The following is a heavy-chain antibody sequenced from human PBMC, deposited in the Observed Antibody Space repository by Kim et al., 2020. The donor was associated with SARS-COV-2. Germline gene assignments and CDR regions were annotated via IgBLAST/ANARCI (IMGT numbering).Heavy chain of an antibody. CDR2: ISYDGSNK. Sequence: GGSLRLSCAASGFTFSSYGMHWVRQAPGKGLEWVAVISYDGSNKYYADSVKGRFTISRDNSKNTLYLQMNSLRAEDTAVYYCAKDSWIQLWLRGGMDVWGQGTTVTVSS. J-gene: IGHJ6*02. V-gene: IGHV3-30*18. CDR1: GFTFSSYG. CDR3: AKDSWIQLWLRGGMDV. D-gene: IGHD5-18*01.